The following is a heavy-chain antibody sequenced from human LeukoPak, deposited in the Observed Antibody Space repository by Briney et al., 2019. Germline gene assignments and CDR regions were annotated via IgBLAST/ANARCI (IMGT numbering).Heavy chain of an antibody. CDR1: GFTFSSYA. Sequence: PGGSLRLSCAASGFTFSSYAMHWVRQAPGKGLEWVAVISYDGSNKYYADSVKGRFTISRDNSKNTLYLQMNSLRAEDTAVYYCAKEWNLGGFDYWGQGTLVTVSS. CDR2: ISYDGSNK. V-gene: IGHV3-30-3*01. J-gene: IGHJ4*02. CDR3: AKEWNLGGFDY. D-gene: IGHD1-1*01.